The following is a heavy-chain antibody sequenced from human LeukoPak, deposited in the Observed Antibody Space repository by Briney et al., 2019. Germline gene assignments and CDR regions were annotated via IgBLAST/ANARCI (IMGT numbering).Heavy chain of an antibody. J-gene: IGHJ3*02. CDR1: GFTFSSYP. V-gene: IGHV3-66*02. Sequence: GGSLTLSWAASGFTFSSYPMHWVRQAPGRGLEWVSVIYSGGSTYYADSVKGRFTISRDNSKNTLYLQMNSLRAEDTAVYYCARGRGNGDYDYDAFDIWGQGTMVTVSS. CDR3: ARGRGNGDYDYDAFDI. D-gene: IGHD4-17*01. CDR2: IYSGGST.